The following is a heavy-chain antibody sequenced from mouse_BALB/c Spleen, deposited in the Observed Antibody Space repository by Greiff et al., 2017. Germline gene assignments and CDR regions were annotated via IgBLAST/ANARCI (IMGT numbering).Heavy chain of an antibody. CDR3: TREGYGNYGDY. CDR2: IRLKSNNYAT. D-gene: IGHD2-10*02. Sequence: EVKLQESGGGLVQPGGSMKLSCVASGFTFSNYWMNWVRQSPEKGLEWVAEIRLKSNNYATHYAESVKGRFTISRDDSKSSVYLQMNNLRAEDTGIYYCTREGYGNYGDYWGQGTTLTVSS. CDR1: GFTFSNYW. J-gene: IGHJ2*01. V-gene: IGHV6-6*02.